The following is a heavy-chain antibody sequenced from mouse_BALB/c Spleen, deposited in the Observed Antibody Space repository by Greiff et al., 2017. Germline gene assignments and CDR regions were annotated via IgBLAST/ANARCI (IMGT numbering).Heavy chain of an antibody. Sequence: VQLQQSGPGLVAPSQSLSITCTVSGFSLTGYGVNWVRQPPGKGLEWLGMIWGDGSTDYNSALKSRLSISKDNSKSQVFLKMNSLQTDDTAMYYCARKNGNYAMDYWGQGTSVTVSS. D-gene: IGHD1-3*01. V-gene: IGHV2-6-7*01. CDR2: IWGDGST. CDR1: GFSLTGYG. CDR3: ARKNGNYAMDY. J-gene: IGHJ4*01.